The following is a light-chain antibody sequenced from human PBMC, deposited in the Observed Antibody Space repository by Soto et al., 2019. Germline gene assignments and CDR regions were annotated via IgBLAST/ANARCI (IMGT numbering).Light chain of an antibody. J-gene: IGKJ2*01. CDR1: QSLQHSNGHNY. Sequence: EIVMTQSPLSLPVTPGEPASISCRSSQSLQHSNGHNYLDWYVQKPGQSPQLLISVASTRASGVPGRITGSGSGTDFTLKISRVEAEDVGVYYCMQAVQAPYTFGQGTKLEIK. CDR2: VAS. CDR3: MQAVQAPYT. V-gene: IGKV2-28*01.